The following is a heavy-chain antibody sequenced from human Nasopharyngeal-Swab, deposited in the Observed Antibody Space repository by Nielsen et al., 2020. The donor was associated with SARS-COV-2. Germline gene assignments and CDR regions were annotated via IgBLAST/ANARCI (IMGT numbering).Heavy chain of an antibody. CDR1: GGSISSYY. D-gene: IGHD5-18*01. Sequence: SETLSLTCSVSGGSISSYYWSWIRQRPGKGLEWLGYVFYCGTTNYNPSLKSRVSISVATSKNHFSLKLRSMTAADTAVYFCARSGYSYGLPVGYFGHWGQGILVTVSS. V-gene: IGHV4-59*01. CDR2: VFYCGTT. CDR3: ARSGYSYGLPVGYFGH. J-gene: IGHJ4*02.